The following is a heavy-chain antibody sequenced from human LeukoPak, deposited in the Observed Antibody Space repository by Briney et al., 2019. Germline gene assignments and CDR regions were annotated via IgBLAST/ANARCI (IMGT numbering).Heavy chain of an antibody. CDR1: GFTFSSYA. CDR3: AKGRYYYDSSDAFDI. V-gene: IGHV3-23*01. D-gene: IGHD3-22*01. CDR2: ISGSGGST. Sequence: GGSLRLSCAASGFTFSSYAMSWVRQAPGKGLEWVSAISGSGGSTYYADSVKGRFTISRDNSKNALFLQMNSLRAEDTAVYYCAKGRYYYDSSDAFDIWGQGTMVTVSS. J-gene: IGHJ3*02.